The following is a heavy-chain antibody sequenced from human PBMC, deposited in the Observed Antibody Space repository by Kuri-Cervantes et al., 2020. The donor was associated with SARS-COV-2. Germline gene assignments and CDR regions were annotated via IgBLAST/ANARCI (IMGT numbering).Heavy chain of an antibody. V-gene: IGHV1-18*01. CDR1: GYTFSTYE. D-gene: IGHD1-1*01. J-gene: IGHJ4*02. CDR2: ISTFRGNT. CDR3: ARGRGYPPYLHY. Sequence: ASVKVSCKASGYTFSTYEIYWVRQAPGRGLQWMDWISTFRGNTNYTQSLQDRVTLTTETSSATAYMELKSLKSDDTAVYFCARGRGYPPYLHYWGQGTPVTVSS.